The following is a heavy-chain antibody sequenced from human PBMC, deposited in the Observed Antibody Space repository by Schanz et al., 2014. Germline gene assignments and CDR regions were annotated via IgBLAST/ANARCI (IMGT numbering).Heavy chain of an antibody. V-gene: IGHV3-48*01. CDR3: ARDGYSVVVISPTESFDI. CDR2: ISSSSSTI. Sequence: EVQLLESGGGLVQPGGSLRLSCAASGFSFSDHAMNWVRQAPGKGLEWVAYISSSSSTIHYADSVKSRFTISRDNSRNTLYLQMNSLRAEDTAVYYCARDGYSVVVISPTESFDIWGQGTMVTVSP. D-gene: IGHD2-21*01. CDR1: GFSFSDHA. J-gene: IGHJ3*02.